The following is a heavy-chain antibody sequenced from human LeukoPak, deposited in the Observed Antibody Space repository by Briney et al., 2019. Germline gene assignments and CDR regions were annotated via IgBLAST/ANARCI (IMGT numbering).Heavy chain of an antibody. Sequence: SSETLSLTCTVSGGSVSSGTYYWTWIQQPPGKGLEWIAYISYNENTNYNPSLKSRLTISLDTSSNQFSLRLSSVTAADTAVYYCAREASLVRGIFITRYGLDVWGRGTTVTVSS. D-gene: IGHD3-10*01. CDR1: GGSVSSGTYY. CDR3: AREASLVRGIFITRYGLDV. CDR2: ISYNENT. J-gene: IGHJ6*04. V-gene: IGHV4-61*01.